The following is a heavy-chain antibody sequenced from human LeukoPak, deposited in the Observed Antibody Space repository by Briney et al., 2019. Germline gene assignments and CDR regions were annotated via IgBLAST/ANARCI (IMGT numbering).Heavy chain of an antibody. CDR2: INHSGST. V-gene: IGHV4-34*01. D-gene: IGHD4/OR15-4a*01. CDR1: GGSFSGYY. J-gene: IGHJ1*01. Sequence: SETLSLXCAVYGGSFSGYYWSWIRPPPGKGLEWIGEINHSGSTNYNPSLKSRVTISVDTSKNQFSLKLSSVTAADTAVYYRARGRQSPYRLSRDFQHWGQGTLVTVSS. CDR3: ARGRQSPYRLSRDFQH.